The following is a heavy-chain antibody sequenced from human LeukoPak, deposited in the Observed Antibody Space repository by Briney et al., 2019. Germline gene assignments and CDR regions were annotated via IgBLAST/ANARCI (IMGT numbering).Heavy chain of an antibody. Sequence: SETLSLTCTVSGGSISSYYWSWIRQPPGKGLEWIGYIYCSGSTNYNPSLKSRVTISVDTSKNQFSLKLSSVTAADTAVYYCARVGYYYDSSGYRTYSFDYWGQGTLVTVSS. CDR2: IYCSGST. J-gene: IGHJ4*02. CDR3: ARVGYYYDSSGYRTYSFDY. V-gene: IGHV4-59*01. CDR1: GGSISSYY. D-gene: IGHD3-22*01.